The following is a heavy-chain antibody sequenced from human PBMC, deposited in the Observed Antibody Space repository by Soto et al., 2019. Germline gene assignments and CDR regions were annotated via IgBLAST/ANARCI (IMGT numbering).Heavy chain of an antibody. CDR3: ARASSANWFDP. CDR2: IYHSGSA. Sequence: NPSETLSLTCSVSGGSISSGNYYWSWIRQPPGKGLEWIGYIYHSGSAYYNPSLKSRATISLDTSKNQFSLKLSSVTATDTAVYYCARASSANWFDPWGQGTLVTVSS. J-gene: IGHJ5*02. CDR1: GGSISSGNYY. V-gene: IGHV4-30-4*01.